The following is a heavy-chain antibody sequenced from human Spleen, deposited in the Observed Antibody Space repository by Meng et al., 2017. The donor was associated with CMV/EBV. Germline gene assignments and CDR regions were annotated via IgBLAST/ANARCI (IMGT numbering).Heavy chain of an antibody. D-gene: IGHD1-26*01. CDR3: VRKSGSCSDY. CDR2: ISWDGGST. Sequence: GESLKISCAVSGFTFSTYTMHWVRQAPGKGLEWVSLISWDGGSTYYADSLKGRFTISRDNAKNSLYLQMSGLRAEDTAVYYCVRKSGSCSDYWGQGTLVTVSS. CDR1: GFTFSTYT. V-gene: IGHV3-43*01. J-gene: IGHJ4*02.